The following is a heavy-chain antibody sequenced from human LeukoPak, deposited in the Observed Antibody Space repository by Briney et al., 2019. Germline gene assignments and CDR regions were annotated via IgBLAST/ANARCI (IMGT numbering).Heavy chain of an antibody. CDR3: AKGTGYSNYYYGMDV. J-gene: IGHJ6*02. CDR1: GFTFDDYA. V-gene: IGHV3-9*01. Sequence: PGGSLRLSCAASGFTFDDYAMHWVRQAPGKGLEWVSGISWNSGSIGYADSVKGRFTISRDNAKNSLYLQMNSLRAEDTALYYCAKGTGYSNYYYGMDVWGQGTTVTVSS. D-gene: IGHD4-11*01. CDR2: ISWNSGSI.